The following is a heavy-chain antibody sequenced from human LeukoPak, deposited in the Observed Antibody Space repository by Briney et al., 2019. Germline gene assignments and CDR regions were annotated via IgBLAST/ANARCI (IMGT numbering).Heavy chain of an antibody. V-gene: IGHV1-24*01. CDR2: FDPEDGET. Sequence: ASVKVSCKVSGYTLTELSMHWVRQAPGKGLERMGGFDPEDGETIYAQKFQGRVTMTEDTSTDTAYMELSSLRSEDTAVYYCATFHASGWYFRLAFDYWGRGTLVTVSS. CDR1: GYTLTELS. J-gene: IGHJ4*02. D-gene: IGHD6-19*01. CDR3: ATFHASGWYFRLAFDY.